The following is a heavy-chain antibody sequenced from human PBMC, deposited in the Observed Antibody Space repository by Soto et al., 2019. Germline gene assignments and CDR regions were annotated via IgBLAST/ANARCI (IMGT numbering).Heavy chain of an antibody. CDR1: GGSISSGGYY. V-gene: IGHV4-31*03. CDR2: IYYSGST. D-gene: IGHD6-6*01. Sequence: LSLTCTVSGGSISSGGYYWSWIRQHPGKGLEWIGYIYYSGSTYYNPSLKSRVTISVDTSKNQFSLKLSSVTAADTAVYYCAREYYSNSHPFDYWGQGTLVTVSS. CDR3: AREYYSNSHPFDY. J-gene: IGHJ4*02.